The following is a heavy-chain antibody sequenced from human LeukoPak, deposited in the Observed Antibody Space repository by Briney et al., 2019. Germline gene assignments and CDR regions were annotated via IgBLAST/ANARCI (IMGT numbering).Heavy chain of an antibody. CDR3: ARGAAAALLPYYYYFMDV. V-gene: IGHV1-2*02. Sequence: ASVKVSCKASGYTFSGYYMHWVRQAPGQGLEWMGWINPNSGGTNYAQKFQGRATMTRDTSISTAYMELSRLKSDDTALYYCARGAAAALLPYYYYFMDVWGKGTTVTVSS. D-gene: IGHD6-13*01. CDR1: GYTFSGYY. CDR2: INPNSGGT. J-gene: IGHJ6*03.